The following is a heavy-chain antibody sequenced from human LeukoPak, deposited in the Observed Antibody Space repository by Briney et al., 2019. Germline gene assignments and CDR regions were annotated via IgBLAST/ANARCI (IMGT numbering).Heavy chain of an antibody. V-gene: IGHV1-2*02. CDR2: INPNSGGT. CDR1: GYTSTGYY. D-gene: IGHD3-10*01. Sequence: ASVKVSCKASGYTSTGYYMHWVRQAPGQGLEWMGWINPNSGGTNYAQKFQGRVTMTRDTSISTAYMELSRLRSDDTAVYYCARVGEGSGSPCGWGQGTLVTVSS. CDR3: ARVGEGSGSPCG. J-gene: IGHJ4*02.